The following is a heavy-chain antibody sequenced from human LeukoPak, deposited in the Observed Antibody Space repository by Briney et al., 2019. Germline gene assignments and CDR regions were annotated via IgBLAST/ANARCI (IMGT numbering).Heavy chain of an antibody. CDR3: ATEKYYYGSGSYYPYFDY. Sequence: ASVKVSCKVSGYTLTESSMHWVRQAPGKGLEWMGGFDPEDGETIYAQKFQGRVTMTEDTSTDTAYMELSSLRSEDTAVYYCATEKYYYGSGSYYPYFDYWGQGTLVTVSS. CDR1: GYTLTESS. V-gene: IGHV1-24*01. D-gene: IGHD3-10*01. J-gene: IGHJ4*02. CDR2: FDPEDGET.